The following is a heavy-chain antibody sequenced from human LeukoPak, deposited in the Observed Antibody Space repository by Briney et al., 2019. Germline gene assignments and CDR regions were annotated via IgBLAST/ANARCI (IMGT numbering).Heavy chain of an antibody. CDR2: IYRSGST. Sequence: SETLSLTCSVSDDSITMYYWGWIRQSPGKGLEWIGSIYRSGSTYYNPSLKSRVTISLDTSKNQYSLKLTSVTAADTAVYYCASTTVRSGYWGQGTLVTVSS. D-gene: IGHD4-17*01. V-gene: IGHV4-38-2*02. J-gene: IGHJ4*02. CDR3: ASTTVRSGY. CDR1: DDSITMYY.